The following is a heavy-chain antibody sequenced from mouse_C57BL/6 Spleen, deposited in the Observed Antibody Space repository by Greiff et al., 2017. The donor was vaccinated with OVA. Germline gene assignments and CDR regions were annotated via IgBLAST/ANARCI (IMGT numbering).Heavy chain of an antibody. CDR2: ISDGGSYT. Sequence: EVQLQESGGGLVKPGGSLKLSCAASGFTFSSYAMSWVRQTPEKRLEWVATISDGGSYTYYPDNVKGRFTISRDNAKNNLYLQMSHLKSEDTAMYYCARDGYSPLAMDYWGQGTSVTVSS. CDR1: GFTFSSYA. CDR3: ARDGYSPLAMDY. D-gene: IGHD2-3*01. J-gene: IGHJ4*01. V-gene: IGHV5-4*01.